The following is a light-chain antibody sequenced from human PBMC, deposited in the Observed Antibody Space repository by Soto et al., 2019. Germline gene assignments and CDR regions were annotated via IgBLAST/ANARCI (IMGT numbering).Light chain of an antibody. J-gene: IGKJ1*01. V-gene: IGKV1-9*01. CDR2: AAP. CDR3: QEYDTKST. CDR1: QGISSY. Sequence: DIQLTQSPSFLSASVGDRVTITCRASQGISSYLAWYQQKPGKAPKLLIYAAPTLQSGVPSRFSGSGSGTEFTLTISSLQPEDFATYYCQEYDTKSTFGQGTKVDIK.